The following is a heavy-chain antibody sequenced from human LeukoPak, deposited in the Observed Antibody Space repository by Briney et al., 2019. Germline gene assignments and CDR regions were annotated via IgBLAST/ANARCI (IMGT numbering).Heavy chain of an antibody. D-gene: IGHD3-3*01. CDR2: ISGSGGST. CDR1: GFTFGSYA. CDR3: ARVRGGNFWSGHMGYYFDY. J-gene: IGHJ4*02. V-gene: IGHV3-23*01. Sequence: GGSLRLSCAASGFTFGSYAMSWVRQAPGKGLEWVSAISGSGGSTYYADSVKGRFTISRDNSKNTLYLQMNSLRAEDTAVYYCARVRGGNFWSGHMGYYFDYWGQGTLVTVSS.